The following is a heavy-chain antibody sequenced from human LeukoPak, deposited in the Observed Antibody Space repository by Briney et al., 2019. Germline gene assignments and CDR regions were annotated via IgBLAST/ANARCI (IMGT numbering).Heavy chain of an antibody. CDR1: GFTFDDYA. D-gene: IGHD4-11*01. J-gene: IGHJ6*02. V-gene: IGHV3-9*01. CDR2: ISRNSGSI. Sequence: GRSLRLSCAASGFTFDDYAMHWVRQAPGKGLEWVSGISRNSGSIGYADSVKGRFTISRDNAKNSLYLQMNSLRAEDTALYYCAKDPYSNYYYGMDVWGQGTTVTVSS. CDR3: AKDPYSNYYYGMDV.